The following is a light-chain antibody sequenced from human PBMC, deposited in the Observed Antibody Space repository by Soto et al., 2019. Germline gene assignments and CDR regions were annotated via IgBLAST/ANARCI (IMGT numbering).Light chain of an antibody. J-gene: IGLJ1*01. V-gene: IGLV2-14*01. CDR3: SSYTSSSTLGGV. Sequence: QRVLTQPGSGTGVPLQASNISWTGTSSDGVGYNYVSWYQQHPGKAPKLMIYDVSNRPSGVSNRFSGSKSGNTASLTISGLQAEDEADYYCSSYTSSSTLGGVFGTGTKVTVL. CDR2: DVS. CDR1: SSDGVGYNY.